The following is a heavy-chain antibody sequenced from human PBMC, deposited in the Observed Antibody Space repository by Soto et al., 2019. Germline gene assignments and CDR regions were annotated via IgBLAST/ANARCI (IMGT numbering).Heavy chain of an antibody. J-gene: IGHJ4*02. V-gene: IGHV3-30*18. Sequence: QVQLVESGGGVVQPGRSLRLSCAASGFAFNDYAMHWVRQAPGKGLEWVAVISYDGNNKYYADSVKGRLIISRDNSKNTVYLQMSSLRADDTAVYYCAKSFTAWRCKGNYFDYWGQGTLVTVSS. D-gene: IGHD3-3*01. CDR3: AKSFTAWRCKGNYFDY. CDR2: ISYDGNNK. CDR1: GFAFNDYA.